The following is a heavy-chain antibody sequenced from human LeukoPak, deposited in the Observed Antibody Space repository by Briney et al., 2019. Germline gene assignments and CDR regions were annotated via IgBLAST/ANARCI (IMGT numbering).Heavy chain of an antibody. CDR1: GFTFSDYY. Sequence: GGSLRLSCAASGFTFSDYYMSWIRQAPGKELEWVSVIYTGGGRYYADSVRGRFTISRDTSKNMVFLQMNSLRVEDTAVYYCARGIDYWGRGTLVTVSS. J-gene: IGHJ4*02. V-gene: IGHV3-53*01. CDR2: IYTGGGR. CDR3: ARGIDY.